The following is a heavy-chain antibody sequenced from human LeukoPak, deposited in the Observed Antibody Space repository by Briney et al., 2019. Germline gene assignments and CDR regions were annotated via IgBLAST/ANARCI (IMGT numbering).Heavy chain of an antibody. CDR2: ISDSGAST. CDR3: AKGGRGYSYGSLDY. V-gene: IGHV3-23*01. CDR1: GFTFSNYA. Sequence: PGGSLRPSCAAYGFTFSNYAMSWVRLAPGKGLEWVSPISDSGASTYYADSVKGRFTISTDNSKNTLYLQMNSLRVEDSAVYYCAKGGRGYSYGSLDYWGQGTLVTVSS. J-gene: IGHJ4*02. D-gene: IGHD5-18*01.